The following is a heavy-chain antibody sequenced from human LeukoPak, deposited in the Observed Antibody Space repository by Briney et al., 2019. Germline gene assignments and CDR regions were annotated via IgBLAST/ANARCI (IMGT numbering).Heavy chain of an antibody. CDR3: ARQRYDSSGYYYGIFDY. J-gene: IGHJ4*02. V-gene: IGHV4-34*01. D-gene: IGHD3-22*01. CDR2: INHSGST. Sequence: SETLSLTCAVYGGSFSGYYWSWIRQPPGKGLEWIGEINHSGSTNYNPSLKSRVTISVDTSKNQFSLKLSSVTAADTAVYYCARQRYDSSGYYYGIFDYWGQGTLVTVSS. CDR1: GGSFSGYY.